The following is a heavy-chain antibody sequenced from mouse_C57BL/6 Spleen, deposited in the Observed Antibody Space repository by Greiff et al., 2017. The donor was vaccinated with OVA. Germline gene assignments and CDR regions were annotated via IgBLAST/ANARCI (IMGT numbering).Heavy chain of an antibody. Sequence: VQLQESGPGLVAPSQSLSITCTVSGFSLTSYGVHWVRQPPGKGLEWLVVIWSDGSTTYNSALKSRLSISKDNSKSQVFLKMNSLQTDDTAMYYGARHRDYYGSSYGYFDVWGTGTTVTVSS. CDR1: GFSLTSYG. J-gene: IGHJ1*03. CDR3: ARHRDYYGSSYGYFDV. V-gene: IGHV2-6-1*01. D-gene: IGHD1-1*01. CDR2: IWSDGST.